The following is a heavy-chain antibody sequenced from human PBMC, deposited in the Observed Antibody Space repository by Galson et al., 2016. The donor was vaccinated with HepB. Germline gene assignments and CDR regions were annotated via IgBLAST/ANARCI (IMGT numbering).Heavy chain of an antibody. J-gene: IGHJ4*02. D-gene: IGHD1/OR15-1a*01. CDR1: GGSFSGYY. V-gene: IGHV4-34*01. Sequence: SETLSLTCAVHGGSFSGYYWTWIRQSPGKGLEWIGEISDSEVTNYNPSLKSRVTISIETSKRQFSLNVTSVTAADTALYYCARGNLGTTASMAFDYWGPGTLVSVST. CDR2: ISDSEVT. CDR3: ARGNLGTTASMAFDY.